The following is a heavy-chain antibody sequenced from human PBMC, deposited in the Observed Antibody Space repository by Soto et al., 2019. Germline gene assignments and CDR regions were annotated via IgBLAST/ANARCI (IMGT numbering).Heavy chain of an antibody. J-gene: IGHJ6*02. D-gene: IGHD3-3*02. V-gene: IGHV3-43*01. CDR1: GFTFDDYT. CDR2: ISWDGGST. CDR3: AGGISSTLDAYYYYGMDV. Sequence: LRLSCAASGFTFDDYTMHWVRQAPGKGLEWVSLISWDGGSTYYADSVKGRFTISRDNSKNSLYLQMNSLRTEDTALYYCAGGISSTLDAYYYYGMDVWGQGTTVTVSS.